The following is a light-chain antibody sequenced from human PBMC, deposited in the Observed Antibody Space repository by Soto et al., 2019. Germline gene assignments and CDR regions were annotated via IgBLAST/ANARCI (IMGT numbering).Light chain of an antibody. CDR3: SSYTSSNTV. CDR1: SSDVGGYNY. J-gene: IGLJ3*02. V-gene: IGLV2-14*01. Sequence: QSVLTQPASVSGSPGQSITISCTGTSSDVGGYNYVSWYQQNPGKAPKLIIYEVSRRPSGVSSRFSGSKSGNTASLTISGLQAEDEADYYCSSYTSSNTVFCGGTKLTVL. CDR2: EVS.